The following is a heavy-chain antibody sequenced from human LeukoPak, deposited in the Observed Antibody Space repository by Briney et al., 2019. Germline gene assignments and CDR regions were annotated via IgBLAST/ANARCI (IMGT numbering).Heavy chain of an antibody. CDR2: IYSTGST. V-gene: IGHV4-4*07. CDR1: GGSISSYY. CDR3: ARGIADPYSFDS. J-gene: IGHJ4*02. Sequence: SETLSLTCTVSGGSISSYYWSWMRQPAGKGLEWIGRIYSTGSTNYSPSLKSRVIMSVDKSKNQFSLNLSSVPAADTAVYYCARGIADPYSFDSWGQGTLVTVSS. D-gene: IGHD6-13*01.